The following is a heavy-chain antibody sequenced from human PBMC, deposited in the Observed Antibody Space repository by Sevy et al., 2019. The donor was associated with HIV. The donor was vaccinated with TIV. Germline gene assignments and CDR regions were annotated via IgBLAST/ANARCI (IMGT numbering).Heavy chain of an antibody. J-gene: IGHJ4*02. Sequence: ASVKVSCKVSGHTLTEISMHWVRQTPGRGLEWMGRFDPEDGETIYAQKFQGRITMTEDTSTDTAYLGLSSLRSEDTAVYYCATAREYYEDNSGYFDYWGPRTLVTVSS. CDR1: GHTLTEIS. CDR3: ATAREYYEDNSGYFDY. D-gene: IGHD3-22*01. V-gene: IGHV1-24*01. CDR2: FDPEDGET.